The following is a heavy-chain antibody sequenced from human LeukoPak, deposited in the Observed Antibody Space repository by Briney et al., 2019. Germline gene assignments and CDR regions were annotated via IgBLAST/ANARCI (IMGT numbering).Heavy chain of an antibody. V-gene: IGHV1-2*02. CDR2: INPINPNSDDI. CDR1: GYTFTGYY. D-gene: IGHD6-13*01. J-gene: IGHJ4*02. CDR3: ARGGYSSSLYDY. Sequence: ASVKVSCKASGYTFTGYYMLWVRQAPGQGLEWMGWINPINPNSDDINYAQKFRGSVTMTRDTSISTAYMELSSLRSDDTALYYCARGGYSSSLYDYWGQGTLVTVSS.